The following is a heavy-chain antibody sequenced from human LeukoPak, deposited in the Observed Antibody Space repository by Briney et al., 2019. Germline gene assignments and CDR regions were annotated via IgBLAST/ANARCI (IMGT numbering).Heavy chain of an antibody. CDR1: GFTFSTFW. Sequence: GGSLRLSCADSGFTFSTFWVNWVRQAPGKGLEWVANINKDGSVKQYVGSVRGRFTISRDNAKNSLYLQMNSLRDEDAAVYYCAGEVTGDGFDIWGQGTMVTVSS. D-gene: IGHD3-10*01. CDR3: AGEVTGDGFDI. J-gene: IGHJ3*02. CDR2: INKDGSVK. V-gene: IGHV3-7*01.